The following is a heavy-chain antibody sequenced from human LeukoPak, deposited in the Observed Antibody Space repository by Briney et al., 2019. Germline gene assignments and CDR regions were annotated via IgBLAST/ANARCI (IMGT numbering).Heavy chain of an antibody. CDR1: GFTFSSYS. CDR2: ISGSSTYI. CDR3: GVYDSSGYYGSDY. D-gene: IGHD3-22*01. V-gene: IGHV3-21*01. J-gene: IGHJ4*02. Sequence: GGSLRLSCAASGFTFSSYSMNWVRQAPGKGLEWVSSISGSSTYIYYADSVKGRSTISRDNAKNSLYLQMNSLRVEDTAVYYCGVYDSSGYYGSDYWGQGTLVTVSS.